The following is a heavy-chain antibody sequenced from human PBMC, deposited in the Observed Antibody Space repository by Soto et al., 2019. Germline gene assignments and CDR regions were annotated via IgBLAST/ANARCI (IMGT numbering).Heavy chain of an antibody. CDR2: ISYDGSQK. Sequence: LRLSCAASGFTFSSHGMHWVRQAPGKGLEWVAVISYDGSQKYYVDSVKGRFTISRDNSKNTLYLQMNSLRAEDTAVYHCVKDRVESGLGEVDYWGQGTLVTVSS. J-gene: IGHJ4*02. V-gene: IGHV3-30*18. CDR3: VKDRVESGLGEVDY. CDR1: GFTFSSHG. D-gene: IGHD3-16*01.